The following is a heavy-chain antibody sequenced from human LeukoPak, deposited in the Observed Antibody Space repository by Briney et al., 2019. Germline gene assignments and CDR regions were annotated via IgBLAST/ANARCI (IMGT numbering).Heavy chain of an antibody. Sequence: GGSLRLSCAASGFTFDDYAMHWVRQAPGKGLEWLSYIGNSGGPIGYADSVKGRFTISRDNAKNSLYLQMNSLRAEDTAVYYCARGAFSSSPDYWGQGTLVTASS. J-gene: IGHJ4*02. D-gene: IGHD6-13*01. V-gene: IGHV3-48*03. CDR1: GFTFDDYA. CDR2: IGNSGGPI. CDR3: ARGAFSSSPDY.